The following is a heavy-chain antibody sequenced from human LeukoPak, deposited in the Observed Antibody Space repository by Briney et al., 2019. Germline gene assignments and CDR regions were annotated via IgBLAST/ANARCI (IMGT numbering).Heavy chain of an antibody. J-gene: IGHJ4*02. CDR1: GGSITSNTYY. D-gene: IGHD1-26*01. Sequence: SETLSLTCTVSGGSITSNTYYWGWIRQPPGKGLEWIGGIYYRGSTYYNPSLKSRLTISVDTSQNQFSLKLNSVTAADTALYYCASLSGRWELSRRHFDYWDQGTLVTVSS. CDR3: ASLSGRWELSRRHFDY. CDR2: IYYRGST. V-gene: IGHV4-39*01.